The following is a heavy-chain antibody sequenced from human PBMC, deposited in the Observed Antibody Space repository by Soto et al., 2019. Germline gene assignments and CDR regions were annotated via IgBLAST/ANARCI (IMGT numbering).Heavy chain of an antibody. V-gene: IGHV4-34*01. CDR1: GGSFSGYY. D-gene: IGHD3-9*01. Sequence: PSETLSLTCAVYGGSFSGYYWSWIRQPPGKGLEWIGEINHSGSTNYNPSLKSRVTISVDTSKNQFSLKLSSVTAADTAVYYCASGVWGDILTRYYYYYYGMDVWGQGTTVTVSS. CDR2: INHSGST. J-gene: IGHJ6*02. CDR3: ASGVWGDILTRYYYYYYGMDV.